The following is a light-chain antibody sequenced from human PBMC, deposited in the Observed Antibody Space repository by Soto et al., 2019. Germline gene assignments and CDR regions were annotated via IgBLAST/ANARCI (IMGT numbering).Light chain of an antibody. CDR2: DAS. CDR3: QQYNSYPWT. Sequence: DIQMAQSPYTLSASVGDRVTITCRASQTISTWLAWYQQKPGKAPKLLIHDASSLESGVPSRFSGSGSGTEFTLTIRSLQPDDFATYYCQQYNSYPWTFGQGTKVDIK. CDR1: QTISTW. J-gene: IGKJ1*01. V-gene: IGKV1-5*01.